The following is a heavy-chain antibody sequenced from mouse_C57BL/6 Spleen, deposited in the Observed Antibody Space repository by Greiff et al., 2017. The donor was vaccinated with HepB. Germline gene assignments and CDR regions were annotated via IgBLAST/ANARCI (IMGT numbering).Heavy chain of an antibody. CDR1: GFNIKDDY. CDR3: TLITFDY. CDR2: IDPENGDT. Sequence: VQLQQSGAELVRPGASVKLSCTASGFNIKDDYMHWVKQRPEQGLEWIGWIDPENGDTEYASKFQGKATITADPSSNTAYLQLSSLTSEDTAVYYCTLITFDYWGQGTTLTVSS. V-gene: IGHV14-4*01. J-gene: IGHJ2*01. D-gene: IGHD1-1*01.